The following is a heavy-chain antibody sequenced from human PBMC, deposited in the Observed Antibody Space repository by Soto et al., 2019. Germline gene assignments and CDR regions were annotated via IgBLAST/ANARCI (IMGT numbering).Heavy chain of an antibody. V-gene: IGHV3-48*04. CDR2: ITGSGVTM. CDR3: ARDGGASTFDFDS. D-gene: IGHD3-16*01. J-gene: IGHJ4*02. Sequence: GGSLRLSCAASEFTFSGHSLNWIRQAPGKGLEWVSYITGSGVTMYADSVKGRFTISRDNAKNSLYLQMNSLRAEDTAVYYCARDGGASTFDFDSWGQGTLVTVSS. CDR1: EFTFSGHS.